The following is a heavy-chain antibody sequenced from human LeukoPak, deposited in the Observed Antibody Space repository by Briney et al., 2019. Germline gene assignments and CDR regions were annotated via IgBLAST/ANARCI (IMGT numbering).Heavy chain of an antibody. CDR3: ARLPEVAVAGTFFDY. CDR2: IYPGDSDT. Sequence: GESLKISCKGSGYSFTTYWIGWVRQMPGKGLEWMGIIYPGDSDTRYSPSFQGQVTISADTSFTTAYLQWSSLKASDTAMYYCARLPEVAVAGTFFDYWGQGILVTVSS. D-gene: IGHD6-19*01. V-gene: IGHV5-51*01. J-gene: IGHJ4*02. CDR1: GYSFTTYW.